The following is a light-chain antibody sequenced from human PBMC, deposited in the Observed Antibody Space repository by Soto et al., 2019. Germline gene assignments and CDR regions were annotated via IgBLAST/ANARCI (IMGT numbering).Light chain of an antibody. CDR2: GAS. V-gene: IGKV3-20*01. CDR1: QSVSSN. Sequence: EIVLTQSPGTLSLSPGERATLSCRASQSVSSNLAWYQQKPGQAPRLLIYGASTRATGIPARFSGSGSGTDFTLTISRLEPEDFAVYYCQQYGDSPWTFGQGTKVDIK. CDR3: QQYGDSPWT. J-gene: IGKJ1*01.